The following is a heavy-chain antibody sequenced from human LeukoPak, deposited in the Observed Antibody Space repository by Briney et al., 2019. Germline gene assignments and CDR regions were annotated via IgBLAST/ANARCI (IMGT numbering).Heavy chain of an antibody. J-gene: IGHJ5*02. CDR3: ARPYYYDSSGYPLDP. Sequence: ASVKVSCKASGYTFTSYGISWVRQAPGQGLEWMGWINAYNGNTNYAQKLQGRVTMTTDTSTSTAYMELRSLRSDDTAVYYCARPYYYDSSGYPLDPWGQGTLVTVSS. CDR2: INAYNGNT. CDR1: GYTFTSYG. V-gene: IGHV1-18*01. D-gene: IGHD3-22*01.